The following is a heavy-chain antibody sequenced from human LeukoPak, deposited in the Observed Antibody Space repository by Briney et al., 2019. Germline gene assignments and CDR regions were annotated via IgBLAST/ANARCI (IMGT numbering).Heavy chain of an antibody. CDR1: GGSVSSGSYY. CDR2: IYYSGST. D-gene: IGHD3-10*01. Sequence: SETLSLTCTVSGGSVSSGSYYWSWIRQPPGKGLEWIGYIYYSGSTNYNPSLKSRVTISVDTSKNQFSLKLSSVTAADTAVYYCARELLWFGSNWFDPWGQGTLVTVSS. V-gene: IGHV4-61*01. CDR3: ARELLWFGSNWFDP. J-gene: IGHJ5*02.